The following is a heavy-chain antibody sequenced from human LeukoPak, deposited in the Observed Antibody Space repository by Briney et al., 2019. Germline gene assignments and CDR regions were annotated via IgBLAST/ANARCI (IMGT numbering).Heavy chain of an antibody. J-gene: IGHJ4*02. CDR2: ISSSSSYI. CDR1: GFTFSSYS. CDR3: AGYSSGWSYFDH. V-gene: IGHV3-21*01. D-gene: IGHD6-19*01. Sequence: PGGSLRLSCAASGFTFSSYSMNWVRQAPGKGLEWVSSISSSSSYIYYADSVKGRFTISRDNSKNTLYLQMNSLRAEDTAVYYCAGYSSGWSYFDHWGQGALVTVSS.